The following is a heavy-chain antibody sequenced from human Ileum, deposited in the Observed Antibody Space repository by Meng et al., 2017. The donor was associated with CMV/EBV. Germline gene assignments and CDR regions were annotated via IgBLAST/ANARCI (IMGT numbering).Heavy chain of an antibody. V-gene: IGHV3-30-3*01. CDR3: ASYHDFWSGYAAPMDV. CDR1: GFTFSSYA. J-gene: IGHJ6*02. D-gene: IGHD3-3*01. CDR2: ISYDGSNK. Sequence: GGSLRLSCAASGFTFSSYAMHWVRQAPGKGLEWVAVISYDGSNKYYADSVKGRFTISRDNSKNTLYLQMNSLRAEDTAVYYCASYHDFWSGYAAPMDVWGQGTTVTVSS.